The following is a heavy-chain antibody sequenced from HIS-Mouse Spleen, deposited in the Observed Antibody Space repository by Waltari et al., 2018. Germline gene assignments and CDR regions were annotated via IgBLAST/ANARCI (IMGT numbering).Heavy chain of an antibody. J-gene: IGHJ2*01. V-gene: IGHV4-39*07. D-gene: IGHD6-13*01. Sequence: QLQLQESGPGLVKPSETLSLTCTVSGGSIRSSSYYWGWIRQPPGKGLEWIGSIYYSGSTYYNPSLKSRVTISVDTSKNQFSLKLSSVTAADTAVYYCARETPYSSSWYDWYFDLWGRGTLVTVSS. CDR1: GGSIRSSSYY. CDR2: IYYSGST. CDR3: ARETPYSSSWYDWYFDL.